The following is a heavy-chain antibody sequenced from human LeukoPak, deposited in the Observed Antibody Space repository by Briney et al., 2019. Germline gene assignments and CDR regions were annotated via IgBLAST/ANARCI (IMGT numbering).Heavy chain of an antibody. V-gene: IGHV3-74*01. CDR1: GFTLSNYW. Sequence: GGSLRLSCEASGFTLSNYWMLWVRQGPGQGLVWVARIGSDGGSISYADSVKGRFTISRDNGKNTVYLQMNSQRVDDTSVYFCARGGFKYNYYDAMDVWGRGTTVTVSS. D-gene: IGHD3-10*01. J-gene: IGHJ6*02. CDR3: ARGGFKYNYYDAMDV. CDR2: IGSDGGSI.